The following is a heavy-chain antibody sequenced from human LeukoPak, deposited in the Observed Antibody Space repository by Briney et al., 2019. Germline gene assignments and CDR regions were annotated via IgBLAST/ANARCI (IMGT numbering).Heavy chain of an antibody. CDR3: AELGITMIGGV. D-gene: IGHD3-10*02. CDR2: ISSSGSTI. CDR1: GFTFSDFW. Sequence: GGSLRLSCEASGFTFSDFWMSWVRQAPGKGLEWVSYISSSGSTIYYADSVKGRFTISRDNAKNSLYLQMNSLRAEDTAVYYCAELGITMIGGVWGKGTTVTISS. V-gene: IGHV3-11*04. J-gene: IGHJ6*04.